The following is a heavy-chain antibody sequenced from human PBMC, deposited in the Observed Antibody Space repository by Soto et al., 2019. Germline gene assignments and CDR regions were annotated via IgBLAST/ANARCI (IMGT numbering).Heavy chain of an antibody. Sequence: QVQLVESGGGVVQPGRSLRLSCAASGFTFSSYAMHWVRQAPGKGLEWVAVISYDGSNKYYADSVKGRFTISRDNSKNTLYLQMNSLRAEDTAVYYCARDRAIGSYSSSSRYYYYGMDVWGQGTTVTVSS. CDR2: ISYDGSNK. V-gene: IGHV3-30-3*01. CDR1: GFTFSSYA. CDR3: ARDRAIGSYSSSSRYYYYGMDV. D-gene: IGHD6-6*01. J-gene: IGHJ6*02.